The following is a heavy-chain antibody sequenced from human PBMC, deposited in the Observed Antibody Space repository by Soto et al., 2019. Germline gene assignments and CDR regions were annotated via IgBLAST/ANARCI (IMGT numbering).Heavy chain of an antibody. V-gene: IGHV3-23*01. CDR2: ISGSGGST. D-gene: IGHD2-2*02. Sequence: PGGSLRLSCAASGFTFSSYAMSWVRQAPGKGLEWVSAISGSGGSTYYADSVKGRFTISRDNSKNTLYLQMNSLRAEDTAVYYCAKVQGDIVVVPAAIGYLYYYGMDVWGQGTTVTVSS. CDR1: GFTFSSYA. CDR3: AKVQGDIVVVPAAIGYLYYYGMDV. J-gene: IGHJ6*02.